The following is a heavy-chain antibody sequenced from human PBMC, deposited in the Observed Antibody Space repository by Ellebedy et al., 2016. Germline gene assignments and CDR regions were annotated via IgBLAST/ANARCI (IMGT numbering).Heavy chain of an antibody. D-gene: IGHD3-22*01. CDR3: ARGRVATIEDYYDSSGSKIDY. V-gene: IGHV4-34*01. Sequence: SETLSLXXAVYGGSFSGYYWSWIRQPPGKGLEWIGEINHSGSTNYNPSLKSRVTISVDTSKNQFSLKLSSVTAADTAVYYCARGRVATIEDYYDSSGSKIDYWGQGTLVTVSS. J-gene: IGHJ4*02. CDR1: GGSFSGYY. CDR2: INHSGST.